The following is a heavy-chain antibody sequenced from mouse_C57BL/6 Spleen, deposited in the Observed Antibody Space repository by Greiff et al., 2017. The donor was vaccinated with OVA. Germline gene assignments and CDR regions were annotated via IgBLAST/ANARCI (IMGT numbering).Heavy chain of an antibody. CDR3: TRATTVVAPFDY. CDR1: GYTFTDYE. D-gene: IGHD1-1*01. J-gene: IGHJ2*01. Sequence: QVQLQQSGAELVRPGASVTLSCKASGYTFTDYEMHWVKQTPVHGLEWIGAIDPETGGTAYNQKFKGKAILTAYKSSSTAYMELRSLTSEDSAVYYCTRATTVVAPFDYWGQGTTLTVSS. CDR2: IDPETGGT. V-gene: IGHV1-15*01.